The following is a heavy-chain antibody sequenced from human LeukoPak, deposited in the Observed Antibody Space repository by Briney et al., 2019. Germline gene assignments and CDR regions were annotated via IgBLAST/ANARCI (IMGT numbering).Heavy chain of an antibody. V-gene: IGHV4-34*08. CDR1: GVTFSGYY. Sequence: PSETLSLTCAVSGVTFSGYYLSWIRQPPGKGLEWIGEINHSGSTYYNPSLKSRVTMSVDTSKSQFSLILTSVTAADTAIYFCADMVRGVIVGANFYSYYMDAWGKRATV. CDR2: INHSGST. D-gene: IGHD3-10*01. CDR3: ADMVRGVIVGANFYSYYMDA. J-gene: IGHJ6*03.